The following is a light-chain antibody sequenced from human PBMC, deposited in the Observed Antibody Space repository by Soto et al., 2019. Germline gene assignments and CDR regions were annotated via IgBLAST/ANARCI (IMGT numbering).Light chain of an antibody. Sequence: VIWMTQSQPYLLASTGDRATTSCRMGKAITSNLAWYQQKQGKAPELLIYAASTLQSGVPSRFSGSGSGTDFTLTISCLQSEDFATYYCQQYYSFPNTFGQGTKLEIK. CDR3: QQYYSFPNT. V-gene: IGKV1D-8*01. CDR2: AAS. J-gene: IGKJ2*01. CDR1: KAITSN.